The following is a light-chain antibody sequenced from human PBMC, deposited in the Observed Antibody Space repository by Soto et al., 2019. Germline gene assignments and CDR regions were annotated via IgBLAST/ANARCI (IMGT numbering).Light chain of an antibody. CDR3: AAWDDSLDGLI. CDR1: SSNIGSNS. CDR2: TNV. V-gene: IGLV1-44*01. J-gene: IGLJ2*01. Sequence: QPVLTQPPSASGTPGQRVTISCSGSSSNIGSNSVSWYQHLPGTAPKLVIYTNVQRPSGVPDRFSGSKSGASASLAISGLQSEDEADYYCAAWDDSLDGLIFGGGTKVTVL.